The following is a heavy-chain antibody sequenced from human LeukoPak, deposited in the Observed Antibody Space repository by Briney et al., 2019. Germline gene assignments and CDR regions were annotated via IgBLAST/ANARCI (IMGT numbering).Heavy chain of an antibody. V-gene: IGHV1-2*02. D-gene: IGHD2/OR15-2a*01. Sequence: ASVKVSCKASGYTFTGYYMHWVRQAPGQGLEWMGWINPNSGGTNYAQKFQGRVTMTRDTSISTAYMELSRLRSDDTAVYYCARGSENGPALLYDYWGQGTLVTVSS. CDR2: INPNSGGT. CDR3: ARGSENGPALLYDY. CDR1: GYTFTGYY. J-gene: IGHJ4*02.